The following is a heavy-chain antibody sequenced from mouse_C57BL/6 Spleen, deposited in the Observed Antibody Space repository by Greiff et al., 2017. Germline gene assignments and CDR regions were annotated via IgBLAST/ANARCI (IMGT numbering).Heavy chain of an antibody. Sequence: QVQLQQPGAELVMPGASVKLSCKASGYTFTSSWMHWVKQRPGQGLEWIGEIDPSDSYTNYNQKFKGKSTLTVDKSSSTAYMQLSSLTSGDSAVYYCARTVYDGYFWYFDVWGTGTTVTVSS. V-gene: IGHV1-69*01. J-gene: IGHJ1*03. CDR1: GYTFTSSW. D-gene: IGHD2-3*01. CDR2: IDPSDSYT. CDR3: ARTVYDGYFWYFDV.